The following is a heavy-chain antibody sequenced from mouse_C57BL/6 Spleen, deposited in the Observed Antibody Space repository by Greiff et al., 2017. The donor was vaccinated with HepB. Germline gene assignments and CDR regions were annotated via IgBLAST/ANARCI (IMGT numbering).Heavy chain of an antibody. V-gene: IGHV1-50*01. Sequence: QVQLKQPGAELVKPGASVKLSCKASGYTFTSYWMQWVKQRPGQGLEWIGEIDPSDSYTNYNQKFKGKATLTVDTSSSTAYMQLSSLTSEDSAVYYCARRGWLLHDYWGQGTTLTVSS. J-gene: IGHJ2*01. CDR1: GYTFTSYW. CDR2: IDPSDSYT. CDR3: ARRGWLLHDY. D-gene: IGHD2-3*01.